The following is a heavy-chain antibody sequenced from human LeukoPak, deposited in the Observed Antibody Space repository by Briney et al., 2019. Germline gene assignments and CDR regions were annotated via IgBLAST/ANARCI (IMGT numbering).Heavy chain of an antibody. J-gene: IGHJ4*02. V-gene: IGHV4-31*02. CDR1: GFTFSSYGMY. CDR3: ARGGKMATPQIDY. D-gene: IGHD5-24*01. Sequence: LRLSCAASGFTFSSYGMYWVRQHPGKGLEWIGYIYYSGSTYYNPSLKSRVTISVDTSKNQFPLKLSSVTAADTAVYYCARGGKMATPQIDYWGQGTLVTVSS. CDR2: IYYSGST.